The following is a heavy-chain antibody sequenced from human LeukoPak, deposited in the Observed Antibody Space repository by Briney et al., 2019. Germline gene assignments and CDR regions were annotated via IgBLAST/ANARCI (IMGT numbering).Heavy chain of an antibody. CDR3: ARWTGLGQDY. J-gene: IGHJ4*02. D-gene: IGHD3-10*01. CDR2: IYTSGST. Sequence: SETLSLTCTVSGGSISSGSYYWSWIRQPAGKGLEWIGRIYTSGSTNYNPSLKSRVTISVDTSKNQFSLKLSSVTAADTAVYYCARWTGLGQDYWGQGTLVTVSS. CDR1: GGSISSGSYY. V-gene: IGHV4-61*02.